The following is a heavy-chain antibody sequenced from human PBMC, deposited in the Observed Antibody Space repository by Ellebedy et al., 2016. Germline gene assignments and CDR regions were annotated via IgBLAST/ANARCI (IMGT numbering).Heavy chain of an antibody. Sequence: GGSLRLSCAASGFTFNSYWMSWVRQAPGKGLEWVSTISTRGDNTYYADSVKGRFTISRDNSRNTLSLQMNSLRAEDTAMYYCAKDGGLGRYCVSASCYTNAFDIWGQGTMVTVSS. CDR3: AKDGGLGRYCVSASCYTNAFDI. CDR1: GFTFNSYW. CDR2: ISTRGDNT. J-gene: IGHJ3*02. D-gene: IGHD2-2*01. V-gene: IGHV3-23*01.